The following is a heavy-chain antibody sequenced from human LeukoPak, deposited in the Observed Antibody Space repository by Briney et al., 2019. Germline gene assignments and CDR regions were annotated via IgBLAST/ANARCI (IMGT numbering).Heavy chain of an antibody. J-gene: IGHJ4*02. CDR1: GFTFSSYS. V-gene: IGHV3-48*01. Sequence: GGSLRLSCAASGFTFSSYSMSLVRQAPGKGLKWVSYISSSSRTIYYADSVKGRFTISRDNAKNSLYLQMNSLRAEDTAVYYCARGSLKPGYSYENWGQGTLVTVSS. CDR3: ARGSLKPGYSYEN. D-gene: IGHD5-18*01. CDR2: ISSSSRTI.